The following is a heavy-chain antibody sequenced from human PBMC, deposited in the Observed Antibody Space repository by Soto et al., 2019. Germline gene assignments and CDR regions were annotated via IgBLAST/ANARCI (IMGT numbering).Heavy chain of an antibody. J-gene: IGHJ4*02. CDR1: GFTFSSYA. CDR2: ISGSGGST. CDR3: AKDRAPYSGSWYISWDY. V-gene: IGHV3-23*01. Sequence: EVQLLESGGGLVQPGGSLRLSCAASGFTFSSYAMSWVRQAPGKGLEWVSAISGSGGSTYYADSVKGRFTISRDNSKNTLYLQMNSLRAEDTAVYYCAKDRAPYSGSWYISWDYWGQGTLVTVSS. D-gene: IGHD6-13*01.